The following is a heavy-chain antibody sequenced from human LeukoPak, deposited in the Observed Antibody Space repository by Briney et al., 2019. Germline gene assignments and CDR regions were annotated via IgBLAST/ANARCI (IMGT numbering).Heavy chain of an antibody. CDR3: ARVEGGSGPKDY. D-gene: IGHD6-19*01. CDR1: GFTFSSYG. Sequence: GGSLRLSCAASGFTFSSYGMNWVRQAPGKGLEWVSSISGSSSYIDYADSVKGRFTISRDNARKSLYLQMNSLRVEDTAVYYCARVEGGSGPKDYWGQGTLVTVSS. J-gene: IGHJ4*02. V-gene: IGHV3-21*01. CDR2: ISGSSSYI.